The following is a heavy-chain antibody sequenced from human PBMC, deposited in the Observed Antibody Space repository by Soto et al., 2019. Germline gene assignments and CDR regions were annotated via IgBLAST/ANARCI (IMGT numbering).Heavy chain of an antibody. J-gene: IGHJ4*02. D-gene: IGHD6-13*01. CDR3: GREGYSSSGRSFDY. Sequence: EVQLVESGGGLVQPGGSLRLSCAASGFTFSSYWMHWVRQAPGKGLVWVSGINSDGRSTNYADSVKGRFTISRDNAKNTLNLETQSLRAADTAGYYCGREGYSSSGRSFDYGGQRTLVTVSS. CDR1: GFTFSSYW. V-gene: IGHV3-74*01. CDR2: INSDGRST.